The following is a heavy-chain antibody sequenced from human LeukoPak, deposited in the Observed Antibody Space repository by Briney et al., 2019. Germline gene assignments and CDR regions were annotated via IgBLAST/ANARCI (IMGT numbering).Heavy chain of an antibody. V-gene: IGHV4-61*02. J-gene: IGHJ5*02. Sequence: PSETLSPTCHVSGDSLSSSRFSWSWIRQPAGKGLEWIGRIYATGNTYYNPSLTSRVALSVDAPRNQFTLTLTSVTAADTAIYYCARLKTGDVHKKTNKWFDPWGQGTLVTVSS. CDR2: IYATGNT. CDR3: ARLKTGDVHKKTNKWFDP. CDR1: GDSLSSSRFS. D-gene: IGHD7-27*01.